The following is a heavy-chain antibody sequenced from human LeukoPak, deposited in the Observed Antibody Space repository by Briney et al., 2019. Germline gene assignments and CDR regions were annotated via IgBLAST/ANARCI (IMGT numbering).Heavy chain of an antibody. CDR1: GFTFSSYE. CDR2: ISSSSSYT. D-gene: IGHD6-19*01. CDR3: ARDWVPVAGTLYYYYGMDV. V-gene: IGHV3-21*05. J-gene: IGHJ6*02. Sequence: GGSLRPSCAASGFTFSSYEMNWVRQAPGKGLEWVSYISSSSSYTNYADSVKGRFTISRDNAKNSLYLQMNSLRAEDTAVYYCARDWVPVAGTLYYYYGMDVWGQGTTVTVSS.